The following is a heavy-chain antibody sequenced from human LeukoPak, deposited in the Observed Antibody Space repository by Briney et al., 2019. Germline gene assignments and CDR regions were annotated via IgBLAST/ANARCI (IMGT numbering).Heavy chain of an antibody. D-gene: IGHD6-19*01. CDR3: ARDPVAVAGSAFDI. CDR2: INPSGGSA. Sequence: ASVKVSCKTSGYTFGSYFMHWVRQAPGQGLEWMGIINPSGGSARYAQKFQGRVTMTRDTSTSTVYMELSSLRAEDTAVYYCARDPVAVAGSAFDIWGQGTMVTVSS. CDR1: GYTFGSYF. V-gene: IGHV1-46*01. J-gene: IGHJ3*02.